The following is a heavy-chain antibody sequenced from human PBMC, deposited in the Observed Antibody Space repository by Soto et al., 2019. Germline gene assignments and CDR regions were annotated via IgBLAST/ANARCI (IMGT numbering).Heavy chain of an antibody. CDR1: RFTFSSYA. D-gene: IGHD1-26*01. V-gene: IGHV3-30-3*01. Sequence: VGSLRLSCAASRFTFSSYAMHWVRQAPGKGLEWVAVISYDGSNKYYADSVKGRFTISRDNSKNTLYLQMNSLRAEDTAVYYCARDPVEMRVGDAFDIWGQGTMVTVSS. CDR3: ARDPVEMRVGDAFDI. CDR2: ISYDGSNK. J-gene: IGHJ3*02.